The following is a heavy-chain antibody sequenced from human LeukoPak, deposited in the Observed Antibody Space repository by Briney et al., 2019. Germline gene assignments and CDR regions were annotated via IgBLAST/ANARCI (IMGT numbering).Heavy chain of an antibody. V-gene: IGHV1-8*01. J-gene: IGHJ4*02. D-gene: IGHD4-17*01. CDR2: MNPNSGNT. CDR1: GYTFTSYD. Sequence: ASVKVSCKASGYTFTSYDINWVRQATGQGLEWMGWMNPNSGNTGYAQKFQGRVTMTRNTSISTAYMELSSLRSEDTAVYYCARDDYGDYVGTGDYWGQGTLVTVSS. CDR3: ARDDYGDYVGTGDY.